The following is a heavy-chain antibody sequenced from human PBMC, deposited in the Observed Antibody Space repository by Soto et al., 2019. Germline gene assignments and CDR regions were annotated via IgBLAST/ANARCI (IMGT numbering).Heavy chain of an antibody. CDR3: VRDGHSITTSCHANWFDP. CDR2: INSDASHT. J-gene: IGHJ5*02. Sequence: VGSLRLSCASSVFTFSTYGMHCIRQFPGKGLEWVSRINSDASHTYYADSVKGRFTISRDNAKNTLHLEMNSLRAEDTAVYYCVRDGHSITTSCHANWFDPWGQGTLVTVSS. D-gene: IGHD3-22*01. V-gene: IGHV3-74*01. CDR1: VFTFSTYG.